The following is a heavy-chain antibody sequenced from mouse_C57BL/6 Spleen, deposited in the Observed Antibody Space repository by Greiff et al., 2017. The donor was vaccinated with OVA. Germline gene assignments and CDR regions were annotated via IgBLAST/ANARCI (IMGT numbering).Heavy chain of an antibody. V-gene: IGHV5-17*01. CDR2: ISSGSSTL. CDR3: ARDYGRVAMDY. Sequence: EVKLVESGGGLVKPGGSLKLSCAASGFTFSDYGMHWVRQAPEKGLEWVAYISSGSSTLYYADTVKGRFTISRDNAKNTLCLQMTSLRSEDTAMYYCARDYGRVAMDYWGQGTTLTVSS. CDR1: GFTFSDYG. D-gene: IGHD1-1*01. J-gene: IGHJ2*01.